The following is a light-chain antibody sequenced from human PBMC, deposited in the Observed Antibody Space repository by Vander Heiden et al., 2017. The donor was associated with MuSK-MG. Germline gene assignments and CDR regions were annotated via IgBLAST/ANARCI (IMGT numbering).Light chain of an antibody. Sequence: EIVLTQSPVTLSLSPGERATLSCRASQSINNYLAWYQQKPGQAPRLLILDASNRATGIQARFSGSGDGTDFILTISSLEPEDLAVYFCQQRNLGHPKVMFGQGTKVEIK. J-gene: IGKJ1*01. CDR2: DAS. CDR3: QQRNLGHPKVM. V-gene: IGKV3-11*01. CDR1: QSINNY.